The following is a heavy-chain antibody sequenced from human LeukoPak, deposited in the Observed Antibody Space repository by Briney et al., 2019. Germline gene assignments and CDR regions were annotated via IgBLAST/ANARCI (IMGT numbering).Heavy chain of an antibody. Sequence: AGGSLRLSCAVSGSTFSDYYMNWIRQAPGKGLEWVSYISSSSSYTNYADSVKGRFTISRDNSRNTMDLQMNSLRVEDTAVYHCTRYDSSRFDPWGQGTLVIVSS. CDR2: ISSSSSYT. CDR1: GSTFSDYY. D-gene: IGHD3-3*01. CDR3: TRYDSSRFDP. V-gene: IGHV3-11*06. J-gene: IGHJ5*02.